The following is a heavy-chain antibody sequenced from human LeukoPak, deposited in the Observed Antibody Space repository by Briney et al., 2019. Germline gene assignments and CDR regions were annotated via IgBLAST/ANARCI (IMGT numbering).Heavy chain of an antibody. Sequence: SETLSLTCTVSGGSISSSSYYWGWIRQPPGKGLEWIGSIYHSGSTYYNPSLKSRVSISVDTSKNQISLKLRSVTAADTAVYYCARAPTWNYAENYYFDSWGQGTLVTVSS. CDR2: IYHSGST. CDR1: GGSISSSSYY. V-gene: IGHV4-39*07. CDR3: ARAPTWNYAENYYFDS. D-gene: IGHD1-7*01. J-gene: IGHJ4*02.